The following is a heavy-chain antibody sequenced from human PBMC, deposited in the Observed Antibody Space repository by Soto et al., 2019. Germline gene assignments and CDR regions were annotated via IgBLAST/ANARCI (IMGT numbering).Heavy chain of an antibody. Sequence: PGGSLRLSCTASGFTFSSYEMNWVRQAPGKGLEWISYLNSFGNIINYADSVRGRFTISRDSATNSLYLQMNSLRAEDTAVYFCATKYQLPAPNLWGRGTLLTVSS. CDR1: GFTFSSYE. J-gene: IGHJ4*02. CDR3: ATKYQLPAPNL. V-gene: IGHV3-48*03. D-gene: IGHD2-2*01. CDR2: LNSFGNII.